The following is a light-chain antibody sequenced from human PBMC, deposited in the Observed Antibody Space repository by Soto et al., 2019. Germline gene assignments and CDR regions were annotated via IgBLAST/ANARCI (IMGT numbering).Light chain of an antibody. CDR3: QQSYSTPFT. CDR2: AAA. V-gene: IGKV1-39*01. J-gene: IGKJ3*01. Sequence: DIHMPQSPSSLSASVGDRVTITCRASQSISSYLNWYQQKPGKAPKLLIYAAASLQSGVPSRFSGSGSGTDFTLTISSLQPEDFATYYCQQSYSTPFTCGPGTKVDIK. CDR1: QSISSY.